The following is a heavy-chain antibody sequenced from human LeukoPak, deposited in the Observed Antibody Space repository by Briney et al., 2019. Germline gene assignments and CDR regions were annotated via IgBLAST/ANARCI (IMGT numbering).Heavy chain of an antibody. CDR2: IKSDGSST. V-gene: IGHV3-74*01. CDR3: SRDSLSSCGGDCYSGLDV. Sequence: GGSLRLSCAASGFTFSNYWVHWVRQAPGEALMWVSRIKSDGSSTTYADSVKGRFTISRDNAKNTLYLQMNSLRAEDTAVYYCSRDSLSSCGGDCYSGLDVWGQGTTVTVSS. D-gene: IGHD2-21*02. J-gene: IGHJ6*02. CDR1: GFTFSNYW.